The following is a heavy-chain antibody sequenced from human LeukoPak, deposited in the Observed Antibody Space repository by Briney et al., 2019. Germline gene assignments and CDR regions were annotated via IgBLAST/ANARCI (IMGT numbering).Heavy chain of an antibody. CDR2: ISSSGSDI. Sequence: PGGSLRLSCAASGFTFSSDEMNWVRQAPGKGLEWVEYISSSGSDIYYADCVKGRFTISRDNPRNSLYLQMNSLRVEDTAVYYCAKDASREGDRVEYWGQGTLVTVSS. CDR1: GFTFSSDE. D-gene: IGHD3-16*01. J-gene: IGHJ4*02. CDR3: AKDASREGDRVEY. V-gene: IGHV3-48*03.